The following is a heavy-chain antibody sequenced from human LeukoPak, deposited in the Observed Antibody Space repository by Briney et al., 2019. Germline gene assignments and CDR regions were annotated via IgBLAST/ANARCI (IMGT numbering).Heavy chain of an antibody. CDR1: GGSISSHY. V-gene: IGHV4-59*11. D-gene: IGHD2-15*01. CDR2: IYNSGST. J-gene: IGHJ4*02. CDR3: ARDVGGGPFFDY. Sequence: SETLSLTCTVSGGSISSHYWSWIRQPPGKGLEWIGYIYNSGSTDYNPSLKSRVTISVDTSKNQCSLKLSSVTAADTAVYYCARDVGGGPFFDYWGQGTLVTVSS.